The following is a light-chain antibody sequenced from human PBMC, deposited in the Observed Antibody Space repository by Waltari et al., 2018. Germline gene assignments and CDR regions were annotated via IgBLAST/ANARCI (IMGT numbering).Light chain of an antibody. J-gene: IGKJ1*01. Sequence: DIQMTQSPSSLSASVGDRVTITCRASQTISRYLNWYQQKLGKAPNLLIYAASSLQSGVPSRFSGSGSGRDFTLIITSLQPEDFATYYRQQSYSFTRTFGQGTKVEIK. CDR1: QTISRY. CDR2: AAS. V-gene: IGKV1-39*01. CDR3: QQSYSFTRT.